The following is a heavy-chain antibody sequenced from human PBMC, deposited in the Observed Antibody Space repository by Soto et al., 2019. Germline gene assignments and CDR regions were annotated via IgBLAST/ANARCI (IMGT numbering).Heavy chain of an antibody. J-gene: IGHJ4*02. Sequence: GGSLRLSCVASGITFGSRSMSWVRQAPGEGLEWVSTITDNGGDTKSADSVRGRFTISRDNSKNTLYLQMSSLRAEDSAVYYCAKGRGSGWAWYFDNWGQGTLVTVSS. CDR3: AKGRGSGWAWYFDN. D-gene: IGHD6-19*01. CDR2: ITDNGGDT. V-gene: IGHV3-23*01. CDR1: GITFGSRS.